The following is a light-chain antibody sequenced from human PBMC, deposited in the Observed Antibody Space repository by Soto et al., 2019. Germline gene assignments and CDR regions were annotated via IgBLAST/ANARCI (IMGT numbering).Light chain of an antibody. V-gene: IGKV3-11*01. CDR2: DTS. CDR3: HHGGNGPPSI. J-gene: IGKJ2*01. CDR1: QNIGSY. Sequence: VLTQSPATLSLSAGERATLSCRASQNIGSYLAWYQHKPGQPPRLLIFDTSNRATGIPDRFSASGSGTDSPPTISTLGPIDFASSNCHHGGNGPPSIFARGTKLEI.